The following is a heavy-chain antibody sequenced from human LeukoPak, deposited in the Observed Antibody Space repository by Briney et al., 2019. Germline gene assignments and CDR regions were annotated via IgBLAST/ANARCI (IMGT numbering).Heavy chain of an antibody. CDR3: ARRTRGAFDI. Sequence: SETLSLTCTVSGGAISSSSYYWGWIRQPPGKGLEWIGSIYYSGSAHYNPSLKSRVTISVDTSKNQFSLKVNSVTAADTAVYYCARRTRGAFDIWGQGTMVTVSS. J-gene: IGHJ3*02. V-gene: IGHV4-39*01. CDR1: GGAISSSSYY. CDR2: IYYSGSA. D-gene: IGHD2-2*01.